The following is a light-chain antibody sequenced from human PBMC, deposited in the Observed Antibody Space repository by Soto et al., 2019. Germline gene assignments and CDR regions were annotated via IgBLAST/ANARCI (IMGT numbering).Light chain of an antibody. CDR1: SSSIGSNS. V-gene: IGLV1-44*01. CDR2: TNN. Sequence: QSVLTQPPSASGTPGQRVTISCSGSSSSIGSNSVDWYQQLPGTAPKLLIYTNNQRPSGVPDPFSGSKSGTSASLAISGLQSEDEADYYCATWDDSLTGVVFGGGTKLTVL. J-gene: IGLJ2*01. CDR3: ATWDDSLTGVV.